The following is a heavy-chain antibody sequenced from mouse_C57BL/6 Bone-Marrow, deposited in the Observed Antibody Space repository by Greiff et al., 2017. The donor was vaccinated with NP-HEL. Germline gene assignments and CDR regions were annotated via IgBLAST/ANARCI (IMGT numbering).Heavy chain of an antibody. CDR3: ASWGYGY. CDR2: IYPRSGNT. Sequence: VQLQQPGAELVKPGASVKLSCKASGYTFTSYWMHWVKQRPGRGLEWIGEIYPRSGNTYYNEKFKGKATLTADKSSSTAYMELRSLTSEDSAVYFCASWGYGYWGQGTTLTVSS. J-gene: IGHJ2*01. CDR1: GYTFTSYW. D-gene: IGHD2-10*02. V-gene: IGHV1-81*01.